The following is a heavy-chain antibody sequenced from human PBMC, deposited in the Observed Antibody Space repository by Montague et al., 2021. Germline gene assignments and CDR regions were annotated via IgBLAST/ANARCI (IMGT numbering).Heavy chain of an antibody. D-gene: IGHD7-27*01. J-gene: IGHJ4*02. CDR3: SSRLGIMAPFDY. CDR1: GGSISEFY. V-gene: IGHV4-59*08. CDR2: IYDSGTT. Sequence: SETLSLTCTVTGGSISEFYWSWIRQSPEKGLEWIGYIYDSGTTNYNPSLKSRVTISADTSMNQFSLNLRSVTAADTAVYFGSSRLGIMAPFDYWGQGTLVTVSS.